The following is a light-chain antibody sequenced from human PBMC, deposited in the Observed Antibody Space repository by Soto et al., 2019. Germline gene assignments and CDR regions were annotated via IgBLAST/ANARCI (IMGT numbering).Light chain of an antibody. Sequence: QSVLTKPPSVSGAPGQRVTISCTGSSSNIGAGYDVHWYQQLPGTAPKLLTYGNSNRPSGVPDRFSGSKSGASASLAITGLQAEDEADYYCQSYDSSLSGWVFGGGTKLTVL. CDR2: GNS. CDR3: QSYDSSLSGWV. V-gene: IGLV1-40*01. J-gene: IGLJ3*02. CDR1: SSNIGAGYD.